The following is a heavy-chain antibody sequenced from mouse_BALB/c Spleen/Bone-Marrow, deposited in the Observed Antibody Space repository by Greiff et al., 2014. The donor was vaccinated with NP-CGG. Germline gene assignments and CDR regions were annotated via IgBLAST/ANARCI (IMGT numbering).Heavy chain of an antibody. CDR2: INPSTGYT. CDR1: GYNFISNW. V-gene: IGHV1-7*01. Sequence: QVQLQQPGAELAKPGASVKMSCKASGYNFISNWVHWVKQRPGQGLEWIGYINPSTGYTEYNQKFKDKATLTADKSSSKAYMQLSSLTSEDSAVYYCARNYDYDGGYYAMDYWGQGTSVTVSS. CDR3: ARNYDYDGGYYAMDY. D-gene: IGHD2-4*01. J-gene: IGHJ4*01.